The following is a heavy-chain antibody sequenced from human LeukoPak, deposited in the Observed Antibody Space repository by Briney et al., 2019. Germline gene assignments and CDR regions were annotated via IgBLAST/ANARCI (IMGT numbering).Heavy chain of an antibody. V-gene: IGHV3-15*01. CDR1: GFSISNAW. Sequence: GGSLRLSCAGSGFSISNAWMSWVRQAPGKGLEWVGRIKSKTDGGTTDYAAPVKGRFTISRDDSKNTLYLQMNSLKTEDTAVYYCLRDWYGSGSYWQIRESYFDYWGQGTLVTVSS. CDR3: LRDWYGSGSYWQIRESYFDY. D-gene: IGHD3-10*01. J-gene: IGHJ4*02. CDR2: IKSKTDGGTT.